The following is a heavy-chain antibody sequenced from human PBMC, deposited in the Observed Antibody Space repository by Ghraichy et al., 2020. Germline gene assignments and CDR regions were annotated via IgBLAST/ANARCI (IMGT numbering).Heavy chain of an antibody. CDR1: GVSISSSF. Sequence: SQTLSLTCTVSGVSISSSFWSWIRQPAGKGLEYIGRIYNNGNTKYNPSLKSRVTMSVDPSKNEFSLKLTSVTAADTAVYYCARWFRDYGEYFDYWGQGTLVTVSS. CDR3: ARWFRDYGEYFDY. J-gene: IGHJ4*02. D-gene: IGHD4-17*01. CDR2: IYNNGNT. V-gene: IGHV4-4*07.